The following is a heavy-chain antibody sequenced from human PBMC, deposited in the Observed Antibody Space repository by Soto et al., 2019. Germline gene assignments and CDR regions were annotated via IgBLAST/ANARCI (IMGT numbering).Heavy chain of an antibody. CDR2: IYYSGST. V-gene: IGHV4-59*01. J-gene: IGHJ4*02. Sequence: TSETLSLTCTVSGGSISSYYWSWIRQPPGKGLEWIGYIYYSGSTNYNPSLKSRVTISVDTSKNQFSLKLSSVTAADTAVYYCARGVQDYYGSSGYYRFDYWGQGTLVTVSS. D-gene: IGHD3-22*01. CDR1: GGSISSYY. CDR3: ARGVQDYYGSSGYYRFDY.